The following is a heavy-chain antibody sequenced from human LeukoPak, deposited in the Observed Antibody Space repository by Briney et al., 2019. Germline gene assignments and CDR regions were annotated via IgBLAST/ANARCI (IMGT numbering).Heavy chain of an antibody. Sequence: PSETLSLTCTVSGGSISSSSYDWGWIRQPPGKGLEWIGSIYYSGSTYYNPSLKSRVTISVDTSKNQFSLKLSSVTAANTAVYYCARHRGYDAFDIWGQGTMVTVSS. CDR3: ARHRGYDAFDI. CDR2: IYYSGST. CDR1: GGSISSSSYD. V-gene: IGHV4-39*07. J-gene: IGHJ3*02. D-gene: IGHD3-10*01.